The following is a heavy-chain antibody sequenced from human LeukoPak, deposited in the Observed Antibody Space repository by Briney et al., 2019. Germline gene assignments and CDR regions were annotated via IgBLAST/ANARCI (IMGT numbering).Heavy chain of an antibody. CDR1: GFTFSSYW. J-gene: IGHJ4*02. CDR2: INSDGSST. Sequence: GGSLRLSCAASGFTFSSYWMHWVRQAPGKGLVWVSRINSDGSSTSYADSVMGRFTISRDNAKNTLYLQMNSLRAEDTAVYYCARSPIYYDFWSGYYIQYYFDYWGQGTLVAVSS. V-gene: IGHV3-74*01. CDR3: ARSPIYYDFWSGYYIQYYFDY. D-gene: IGHD3-3*01.